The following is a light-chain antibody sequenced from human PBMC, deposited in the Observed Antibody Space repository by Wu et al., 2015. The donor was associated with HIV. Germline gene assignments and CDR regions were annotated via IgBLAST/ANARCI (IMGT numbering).Light chain of an antibody. Sequence: DIQLTQSPSTLSASIGDRVTITCRASQSISGWLAWYQQKPGKAPKLLIYQTSNLENGVPSRFSGSGSATEFTLTISCLQSDDSAAYYCQQYSTYSPTFGGGTKVEIQ. J-gene: IGKJ4*01. CDR1: QSISGW. V-gene: IGKV1-5*03. CDR3: QQYSTYSPT. CDR2: QTS.